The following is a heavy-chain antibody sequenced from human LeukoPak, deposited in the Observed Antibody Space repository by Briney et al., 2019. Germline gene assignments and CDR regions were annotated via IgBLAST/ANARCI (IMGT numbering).Heavy chain of an antibody. CDR1: GFTVSSNY. J-gene: IGHJ4*02. CDR3: ARERTDQLLLDF. Sequence: PGGSLRLSCAASGFTVSSNYMSWVRQEAGKGLEWVSSISYSGRDKFYADSVKGRFTISRDNAKNSLYLEMNNLRAEDTAVFYCARERTDQLLLDFWGQGALVTVSS. V-gene: IGHV3-21*01. D-gene: IGHD1-1*01. CDR2: ISYSGRDK.